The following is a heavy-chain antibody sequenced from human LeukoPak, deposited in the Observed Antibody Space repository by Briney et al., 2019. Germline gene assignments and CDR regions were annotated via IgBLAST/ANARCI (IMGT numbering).Heavy chain of an antibody. Sequence: GGSLRLSCAASGFTFNTYVMNWVRQAPGKGLEWVSHISSSSSTIYYADSVKGRFTISRDNAKNSLYLQMNSLRDEDTAVYYCARDRGYGDYVGAFDIWGQGTMVTVSS. CDR3: ARDRGYGDYVGAFDI. CDR1: GFTFNTYV. V-gene: IGHV3-48*02. D-gene: IGHD4-17*01. J-gene: IGHJ3*02. CDR2: ISSSSSTI.